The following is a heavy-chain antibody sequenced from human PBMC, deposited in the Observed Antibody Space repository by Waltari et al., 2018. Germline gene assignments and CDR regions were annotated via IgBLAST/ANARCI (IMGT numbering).Heavy chain of an antibody. Sequence: QVQLQQWGAGLLKPSETLSLTCAVYGGSFSGYYWSWIRQPPGKGLEWIGEINQSGSTNYNPSLKSRVTISVDTSKNQFSLKLSFVTAADTAVYYCARVIAAAGGYFDYWGQGTLVTVSS. J-gene: IGHJ4*02. CDR3: ARVIAAAGGYFDY. D-gene: IGHD6-13*01. V-gene: IGHV4-34*01. CDR2: INQSGST. CDR1: GGSFSGYY.